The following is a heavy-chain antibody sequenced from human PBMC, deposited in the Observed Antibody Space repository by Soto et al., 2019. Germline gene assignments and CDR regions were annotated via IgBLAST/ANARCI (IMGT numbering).Heavy chain of an antibody. V-gene: IGHV3-11*01. CDR1: GFTFSDYY. D-gene: IGHD1-7*01. J-gene: IGHJ6*03. CDR2: ISSSGSTT. Sequence: GGSLRLSCAASGFTFSDYYMSWIRQAPGKGLERISYISSSGSTTYYADSVKGRFTISRDNAKNSLYLQMNSLRAEDTAVYYCARALTGTTGRVYYYYYYMDVWGKGTTVTVSS. CDR3: ARALTGTTGRVYYYYYYMDV.